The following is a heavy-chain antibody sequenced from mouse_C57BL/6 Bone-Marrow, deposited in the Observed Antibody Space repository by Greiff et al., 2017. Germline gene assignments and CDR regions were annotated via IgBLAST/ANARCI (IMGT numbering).Heavy chain of an antibody. J-gene: IGHJ4*01. CDR2: IRLKSDNYAT. V-gene: IGHV6-3*01. CDR3: TFGCYSNGDY. D-gene: IGHD2-5*01. CDR1: GFTFSNYW. Sequence: DVQLQESGGGLVQPGGSMKLSCVASGFTFSNYWMNWVRQSPEKGLEWVAQIRLKSDNYATHYAESGKGRFTISRDDSKSSVYLQMNNLRAEDTGIYYCTFGCYSNGDYWGQGTSVTVSS.